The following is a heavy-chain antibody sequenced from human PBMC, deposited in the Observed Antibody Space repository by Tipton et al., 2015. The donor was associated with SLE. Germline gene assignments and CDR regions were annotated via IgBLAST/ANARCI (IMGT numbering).Heavy chain of an antibody. CDR1: GLSMTTRPW. CDR3: ARGIAVAAFDY. J-gene: IGHJ4*02. Sequence: TLSLTCSVAGLSMTTRPWWTWVRQPPGKGLEWVGEVHHTGGNNYNPSLKSRVTISVDTSKNQLSLKLSSVTAEDTAVYYCARGIAVAAFDYWGQGTLVTVSS. V-gene: IGHV4-4*02. D-gene: IGHD6-19*01. CDR2: VHHTGGN.